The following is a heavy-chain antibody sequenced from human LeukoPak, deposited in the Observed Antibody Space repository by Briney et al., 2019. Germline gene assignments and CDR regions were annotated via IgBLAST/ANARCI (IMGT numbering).Heavy chain of an antibody. J-gene: IGHJ4*02. V-gene: IGHV4-4*02. CDR2: IYDTGST. D-gene: IGHD1-26*01. CDR1: GGSISSGHW. CDR3: ATADVGATFDY. Sequence: PSETLSLTCAASGGSISSGHWCSWVRQSPGKGLEWIGEIYDTGSTNYSPSLKGRVTIALDKSKNQFSLELSSVSAADTAVYYCATADVGATFDYWGQGTLVTVSS.